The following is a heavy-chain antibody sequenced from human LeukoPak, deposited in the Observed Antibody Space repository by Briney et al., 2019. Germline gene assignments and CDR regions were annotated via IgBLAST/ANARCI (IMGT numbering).Heavy chain of an antibody. Sequence: GGSLRLSCAASGFTFSSYEMNWVRQAPGKGLEWVANIKEDGSQKYYVDSVKGRFTISKDNAKNSLYLQMNSLRAEDTAVYYCARALISLVRGATDWFDPWGHGTLVTVSS. CDR1: GFTFSSYE. D-gene: IGHD3-10*01. J-gene: IGHJ5*02. V-gene: IGHV3-7*01. CDR3: ARALISLVRGATDWFDP. CDR2: IKEDGSQK.